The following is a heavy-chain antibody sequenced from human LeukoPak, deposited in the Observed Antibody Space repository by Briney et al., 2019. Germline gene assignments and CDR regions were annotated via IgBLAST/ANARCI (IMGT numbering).Heavy chain of an antibody. D-gene: IGHD3-16*01. CDR1: GYTFTSYA. J-gene: IGHJ4*02. Sequence: ASVKVSCKTSGYTFTSYAISWVRQAPGQGLEWMGWISAYNGNTDYAQKFQGRVAMTTDTSTSTAYMELRSLRSDDTAVYYCARRNYDHIWGNYGSLYYFDYWGQGTLVTVSS. V-gene: IGHV1-18*01. CDR3: ARRNYDHIWGNYGSLYYFDY. CDR2: ISAYNGNT.